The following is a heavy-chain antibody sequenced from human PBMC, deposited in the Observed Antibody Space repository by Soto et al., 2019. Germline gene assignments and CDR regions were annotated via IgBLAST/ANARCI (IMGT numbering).Heavy chain of an antibody. CDR2: ISYDGSNK. V-gene: IGHV3-30*03. Sequence: PGGSLRLSCAASGFTFSSYGMHWVRQAPGKGLEWVAVISYDGSNKYYADSVKGRFTISRDNSKNTLYLQMNSLRAEDTAVYYCARVFHCSSTSCPPLAGAFDIWGQGTMVTVSS. CDR1: GFTFSSYG. J-gene: IGHJ3*02. CDR3: ARVFHCSSTSCPPLAGAFDI. D-gene: IGHD2-2*01.